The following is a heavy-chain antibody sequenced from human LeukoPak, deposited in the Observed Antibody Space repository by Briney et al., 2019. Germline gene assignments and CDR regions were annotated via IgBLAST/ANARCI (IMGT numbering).Heavy chain of an antibody. CDR3: ARVPGHYYDSSAYP. CDR1: GGSFSGYD. D-gene: IGHD3-22*01. Sequence: SETLSLTCAVYGGSFSGYDWSWIRQPPGKGLEWIGEINHSGSTNYNPSLKSRVTISVDTSKNQFSLKLSSVTAADTAVYYCARVPGHYYDSSAYPWGQGTLVTVSS. J-gene: IGHJ5*02. V-gene: IGHV4-34*01. CDR2: INHSGST.